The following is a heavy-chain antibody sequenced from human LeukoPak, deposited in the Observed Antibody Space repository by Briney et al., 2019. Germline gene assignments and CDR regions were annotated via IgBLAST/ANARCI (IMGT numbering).Heavy chain of an antibody. J-gene: IGHJ3*02. CDR2: ISSSSSYI. D-gene: IGHD3-16*02. CDR3: ARVLMITFGGVIVNPNDAFDI. CDR1: GFTFSSYS. Sequence: GGSLRLSCAASGFTFSSYSMNWVRQAPGKGLEWVSSISSSSSYIYYADSVKGRFTISRDNAKNSLYLQMNSLRADDMAVYYCARVLMITFGGVIVNPNDAFDIWGQGTMVTVSS. V-gene: IGHV3-21*01.